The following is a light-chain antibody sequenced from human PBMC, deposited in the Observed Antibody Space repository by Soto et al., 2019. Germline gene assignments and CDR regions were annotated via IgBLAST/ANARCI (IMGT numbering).Light chain of an antibody. Sequence: EIVMTQSPVTLSVSPGERATLSCRASQTVTTDLAWYQQKPGQAPRLVIHGASTRATDFPARFSGSGSGTEFTLTIRSLQSEDIAVYYCNQYYTWPRTFGQGTKVDIK. V-gene: IGKV3-15*01. J-gene: IGKJ1*01. CDR2: GAS. CDR3: NQYYTWPRT. CDR1: QTVTTD.